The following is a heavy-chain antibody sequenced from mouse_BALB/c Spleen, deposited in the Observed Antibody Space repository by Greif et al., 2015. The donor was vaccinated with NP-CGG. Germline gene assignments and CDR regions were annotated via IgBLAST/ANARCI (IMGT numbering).Heavy chain of an antibody. CDR3: ARGGWLLRSYAMDY. V-gene: IGHV1S130*01. D-gene: IGHD2-3*01. J-gene: IGHJ4*01. CDR1: GYTFTSSW. Sequence: QVQLQQSGSVLVRPGASVKLSCKASGYTFTSSWMHWAKQRPGQGLEWIGEIHPNSGNTNYNEKFKGKATLTVDTSSSTAYVDLSSLTSEDSAVYYCARGGWLLRSYAMDYWGQGTSVTVSS. CDR2: IHPNSGNT.